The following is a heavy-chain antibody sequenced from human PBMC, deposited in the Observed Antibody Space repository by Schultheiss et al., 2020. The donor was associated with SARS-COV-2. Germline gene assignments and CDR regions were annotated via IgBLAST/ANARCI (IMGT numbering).Heavy chain of an antibody. D-gene: IGHD2-2*01. CDR1: GGSISSSSYY. CDR3: ARDVSGSEGYCSSTSCWGGPWFDP. V-gene: IGHV4-39*02. J-gene: IGHJ5*02. Sequence: SETLSLTCTVSGGSISSSSYYWGWIRQPPGKGLEWIGSIYYSGSTYYNPSLKSRVTISVDTSKNQFSLKLSSVTAADTAVYYCARDVSGSEGYCSSTSCWGGPWFDPWGQGTLVTVSS. CDR2: IYYSGST.